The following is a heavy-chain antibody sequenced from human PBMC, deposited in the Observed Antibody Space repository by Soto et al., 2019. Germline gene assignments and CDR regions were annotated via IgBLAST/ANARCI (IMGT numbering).Heavy chain of an antibody. CDR2: IYYSGST. Sequence: SETLSLTCTVSGGSISSGDYYWSWIRQPPGKGLEWIGYIYYSGSTYYNPSLKSRVTISVDTSKNQFSLKLSSVTAADTAVYYCARVVDYGEQEVHFDYWGQGTLVTVSS. J-gene: IGHJ4*02. CDR3: ARVVDYGEQEVHFDY. V-gene: IGHV4-30-4*01. D-gene: IGHD4-17*01. CDR1: GGSISSGDYY.